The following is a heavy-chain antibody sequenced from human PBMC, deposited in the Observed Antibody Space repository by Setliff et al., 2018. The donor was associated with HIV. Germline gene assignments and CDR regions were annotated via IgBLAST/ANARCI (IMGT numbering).Heavy chain of an antibody. J-gene: IGHJ4*02. CDR1: GVSISNSNW. CDR2: VSHSGTT. CDR3: ARDQRLSY. V-gene: IGHV4-4*02. Sequence: PSETLSLTCAVSGVSISNSNWWTWVRQPPGKGLEWIGEVSHSGTTNYNPSLKSRVTMSVDKSKNQFSLKLSSVTAADTAVYYCARDQRLSYWGQGTQVTVS.